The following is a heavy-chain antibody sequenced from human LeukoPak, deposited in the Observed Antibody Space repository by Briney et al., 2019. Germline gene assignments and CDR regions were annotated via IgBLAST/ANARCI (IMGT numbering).Heavy chain of an antibody. Sequence: ASVKVSCKASGYTFTSYVINWVRQAPGQGLEWMASMNPNNGNTAYARKFQGRVTMTRDTSIGTAYLELSALRSEDTAVYYCARLHWESGGIYFYYYMDVWGKGTTVTVSS. CDR1: GYTFTSYV. V-gene: IGHV1-8*02. J-gene: IGHJ6*03. D-gene: IGHD3-16*01. CDR2: MNPNNGNT. CDR3: ARLHWESGGIYFYYYMDV.